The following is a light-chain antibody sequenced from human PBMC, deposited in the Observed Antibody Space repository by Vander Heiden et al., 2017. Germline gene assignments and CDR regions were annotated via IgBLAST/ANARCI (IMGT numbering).Light chain of an antibody. J-gene: IGLJ2*01. CDR3: WSGDEDNPV. CDR2: EDR. CDR1: VLGATY. Sequence: SYELTQLPSVSVSPGQTARITCSGDVLGATYAGWHQQKPGQALVLVIYEDRERDPGIPDRFSGYTSGNTTTLTISRVLTEDEDDYDCWSGDEDNPVFGGGTKLTVL. V-gene: IGLV3-22*01.